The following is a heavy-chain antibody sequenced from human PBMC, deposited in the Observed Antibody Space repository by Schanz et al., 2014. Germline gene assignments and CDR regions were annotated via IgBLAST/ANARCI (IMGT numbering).Heavy chain of an antibody. J-gene: IGHJ6*02. CDR1: GFTFADYY. V-gene: IGHV3-11*01. CDR2: VSSYDTTV. D-gene: IGHD3-3*01. Sequence: QVQLVESGGGLVQPGRSLRLSCAGSGFTFADYYMTWIRQAPGKGLEWISYVSSYDTTVSYADSVKGRFTISRDNSKNTMYLQMNSLRVEDTAVYYCARYGFRKFGVVYGLAVWGQGTTVTVS. CDR3: ARYGFRKFGVVYGLAV.